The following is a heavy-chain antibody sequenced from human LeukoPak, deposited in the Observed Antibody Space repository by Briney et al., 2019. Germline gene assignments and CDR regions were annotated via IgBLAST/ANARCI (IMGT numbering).Heavy chain of an antibody. J-gene: IGHJ3*02. D-gene: IGHD1-26*01. V-gene: IGHV4-34*01. Sequence: SETLSLTCAVSGGSFSGYYWSWIRQPPGKGLEWIGEINHSGSTNYNPSLKSRVTISVDTSKNQFPLKLSSVTAADTAVYYCARGLPSFVWDPDAFDIWGQGTMVTVSS. CDR3: ARGLPSFVWDPDAFDI. CDR1: GGSFSGYY. CDR2: INHSGST.